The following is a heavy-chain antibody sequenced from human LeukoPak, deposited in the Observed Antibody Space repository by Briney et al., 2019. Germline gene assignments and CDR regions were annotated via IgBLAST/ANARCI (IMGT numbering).Heavy chain of an antibody. D-gene: IGHD1-26*01. CDR2: ISSSSSYI. CDR1: GFTFSSYS. J-gene: IGHJ4*02. Sequence: GGSLRLSCAASGFTFSSYSMNWVRQAPGKGLEWVSSISSSSSYIYYADSVKGRFTISRDNAENSLYLQMNSLRAEDTAVYYCARGEWELLDFGYWGEGTLVTVSS. V-gene: IGHV3-21*01. CDR3: ARGEWELLDFGY.